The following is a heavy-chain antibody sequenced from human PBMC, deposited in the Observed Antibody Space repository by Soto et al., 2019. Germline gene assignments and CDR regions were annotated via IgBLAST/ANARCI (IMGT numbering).Heavy chain of an antibody. V-gene: IGHV1-69*01. CDR1: GGNFSSYA. CDR3: ARVRGLEGPPLN. Sequence: QVQLVQSGAEVNKPGSSVQVSCKASGGNFSSYAISWVRQATGQGLEWMGGIIPIFGTANYAQKFQGRVTITADESTSPAYMELSSLRSEDTAVYYCARVRGLEGPPLNWCQGTLVTVSS. D-gene: IGHD3-16*01. CDR2: IIPIFGTA. J-gene: IGHJ4*02.